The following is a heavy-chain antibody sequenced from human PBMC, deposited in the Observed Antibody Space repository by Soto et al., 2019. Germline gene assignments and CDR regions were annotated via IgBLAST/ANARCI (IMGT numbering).Heavy chain of an antibody. D-gene: IGHD4-4*01. CDR2: ISYDGSNK. Sequence: PGGSLRLSCAASGFTFSSYGMHWVRQAPGKGLEWVTVISYDGSNKYYADSVKGRFTISRDNSKNTLYLQMYSLRAEDTAVYYCARTTVTTSPLLYGMDVWGQGTTVTVSS. CDR1: GFTFSSYG. CDR3: ARTTVTTSPLLYGMDV. J-gene: IGHJ6*02. V-gene: IGHV3-30*03.